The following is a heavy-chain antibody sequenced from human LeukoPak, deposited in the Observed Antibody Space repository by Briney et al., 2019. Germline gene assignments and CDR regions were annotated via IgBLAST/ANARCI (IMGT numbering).Heavy chain of an antibody. J-gene: IGHJ4*02. Sequence: GGSLRLSCAASGFTFSSYWMHWVRQAPGKGLVWVSRINSDGSATSYVDSVKGRFTISRDNAKNTPYLQMNSLRAEDTAVYYCARGVYGSGSYSANNWGQGTLVTVSS. CDR2: INSDGSAT. D-gene: IGHD3-10*01. CDR1: GFTFSSYW. CDR3: ARGVYGSGSYSANN. V-gene: IGHV3-74*01.